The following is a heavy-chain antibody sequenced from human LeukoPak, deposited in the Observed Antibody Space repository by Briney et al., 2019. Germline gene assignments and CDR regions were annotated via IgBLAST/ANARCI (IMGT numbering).Heavy chain of an antibody. V-gene: IGHV3-74*01. CDR2: INSDGSST. CDR3: AKDLRYCSGGSCVSYYMDV. Sequence: GGSLRLSCAASGFTFSSYWMHWVRQAPGKGLVWVSRINSDGSSTTYADSVKGRFTISRDNAKNTLYLQMNSLRAEDTAVYYCAKDLRYCSGGSCVSYYMDVWGKGTTVTISS. CDR1: GFTFSSYW. D-gene: IGHD2-15*01. J-gene: IGHJ6*03.